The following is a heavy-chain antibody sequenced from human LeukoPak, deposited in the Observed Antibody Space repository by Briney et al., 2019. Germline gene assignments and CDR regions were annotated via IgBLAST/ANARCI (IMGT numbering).Heavy chain of an antibody. Sequence: GGSLRLSCAASGFTFSSYGMHWVRQAPGKGRGWVAFVRYDGSNKYYADSVKGRFTISRDNSKNTLYLQMNSLRAEDTAVYYCAKDETYSGSYVDAFDIWGQGTMVTVAS. CDR3: AKDETYSGSYVDAFDI. J-gene: IGHJ3*02. CDR2: VRYDGSNK. V-gene: IGHV3-30*02. CDR1: GFTFSSYG. D-gene: IGHD1-26*01.